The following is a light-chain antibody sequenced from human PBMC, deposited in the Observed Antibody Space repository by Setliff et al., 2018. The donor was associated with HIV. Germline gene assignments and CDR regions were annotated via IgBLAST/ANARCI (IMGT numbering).Light chain of an antibody. CDR1: SSNIGAGYD. CDR2: GNS. V-gene: IGLV1-40*01. J-gene: IGLJ1*01. CDR3: QSYDSSLSGYV. Sequence: QSVLTQPPSVSGAPGQRVTISCTGSSSNIGAGYDVHWYQQLPGTAPKVLIYGNSNRPSGVPDRFSGSKSGTSASLAITGLQAEDEADYYCQSYDSSLSGYVFGTGTKGTVL.